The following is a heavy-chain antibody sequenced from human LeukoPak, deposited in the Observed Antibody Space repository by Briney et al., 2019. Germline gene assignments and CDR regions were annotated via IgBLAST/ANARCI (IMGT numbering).Heavy chain of an antibody. CDR1: GGSISSYY. J-gene: IGHJ4*02. V-gene: IGHV4-59*01. D-gene: IGHD4-23*01. CDR2: IYYSGST. CDR3: ARLVVTPAPSDY. Sequence: SETLSLTCTVSGGSISSYYWSWIRQPPGKGLEWIGYIYYSGSTNYNPSLKSRVTISVDTSKNQFSLKLSSVTAADTAVYYCARLVVTPAPSDYWGQGTLVTVSS.